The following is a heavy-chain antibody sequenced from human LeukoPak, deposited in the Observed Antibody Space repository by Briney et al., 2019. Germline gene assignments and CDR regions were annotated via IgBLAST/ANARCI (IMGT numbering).Heavy chain of an antibody. D-gene: IGHD6-19*01. V-gene: IGHV6-1*01. CDR1: GDSFSSNSGA. Sequence: SQTLSLTCALSGDSFSSNSGAWNWLRQSPSRGLEWLGRTYYRSKWYNDYAVSVKSRITINPDTSKNQFSLQLNSVTPEDTAVYYCAREDSSGWIVWGQGTLVTVSS. J-gene: IGHJ4*02. CDR3: AREDSSGWIV. CDR2: TYYRSKWYN.